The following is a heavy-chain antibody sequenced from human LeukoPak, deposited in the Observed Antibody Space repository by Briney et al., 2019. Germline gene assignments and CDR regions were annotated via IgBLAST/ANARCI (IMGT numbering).Heavy chain of an antibody. D-gene: IGHD6-19*01. Sequence: GGSLRLSCAASGFTFSNAWMSWVRQAPGKGLEWVSSISSSSSYIYYADSVKGRFTISRDNAKNSLYLQMNSLRAEDTAVYYCARDRAENGYSSGWNWFDPWGQGTLVTVSS. CDR3: ARDRAENGYSSGWNWFDP. J-gene: IGHJ5*02. CDR1: GFTFSNAW. CDR2: ISSSSSYI. V-gene: IGHV3-21*01.